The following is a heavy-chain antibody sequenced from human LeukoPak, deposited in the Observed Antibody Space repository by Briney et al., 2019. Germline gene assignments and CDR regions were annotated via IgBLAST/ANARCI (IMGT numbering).Heavy chain of an antibody. V-gene: IGHV4-34*01. Sequence: SETLSLTCAVYGGSFSGYYWSWIRQPPGKGLEWIGEINHSGSTNYNPSLKSRVTISVDTSKNQFSLKLSSVTAADTAVYYCARFLGEPTDYWGQGTLVTVSS. CDR1: GGSFSGYY. D-gene: IGHD3-10*01. CDR3: ARFLGEPTDY. CDR2: INHSGST. J-gene: IGHJ4*02.